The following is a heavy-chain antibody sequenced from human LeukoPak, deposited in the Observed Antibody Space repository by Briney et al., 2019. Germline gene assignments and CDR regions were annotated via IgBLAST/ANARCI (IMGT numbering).Heavy chain of an antibody. CDR2: ISYDGSNK. Sequence: GGSLRLSCAASGFTVSSNYMSWVRQAPGKGLEWVAVISYDGSNKFYADSVKGRFAISRDNSKNTLYLQMNSLRGYDSAVYYCARPLSNGYFHDSGGYYPYAVDVWGQGTTVTVSS. V-gene: IGHV3-30*09. J-gene: IGHJ6*02. D-gene: IGHD3-22*01. CDR1: GFTVSSNY. CDR3: ARPLSNGYFHDSGGYYPYAVDV.